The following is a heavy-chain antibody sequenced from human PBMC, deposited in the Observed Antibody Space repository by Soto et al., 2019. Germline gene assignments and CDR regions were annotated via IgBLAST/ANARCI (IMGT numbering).Heavy chain of an antibody. J-gene: IGHJ3*02. CDR1: GFTFSSYG. Sequence: QVQLVESGGGVVQPGRSLRLSCAASGFTFSSYGMHWVRQAPGKGLEWVAVIWYDGSNKYYADSMKGRFTISRDNSKNTLYLQMNSLRAEDTAVYYCAREGTDHDAFDIWGQGTMVTVSS. CDR3: AREGTDHDAFDI. V-gene: IGHV3-33*01. CDR2: IWYDGSNK. D-gene: IGHD3-10*01.